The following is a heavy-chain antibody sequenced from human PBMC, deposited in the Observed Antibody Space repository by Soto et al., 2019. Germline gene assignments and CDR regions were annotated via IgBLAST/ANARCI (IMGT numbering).Heavy chain of an antibody. Sequence: QITLKESGPTLVKPTQTLTLTCTFSGFSLSTSGVGVGWIRQPPGKALEWLALIYWNDDQRYSPSLKSRLTITKDTSKNQVVLTMTNMDPVDTATYYCARSDYYGSGSSFDYWGQGTLVTVSS. D-gene: IGHD3-10*01. CDR1: GFSLSTSGVG. CDR2: IYWNDDQ. J-gene: IGHJ4*02. CDR3: ARSDYYGSGSSFDY. V-gene: IGHV2-5*01.